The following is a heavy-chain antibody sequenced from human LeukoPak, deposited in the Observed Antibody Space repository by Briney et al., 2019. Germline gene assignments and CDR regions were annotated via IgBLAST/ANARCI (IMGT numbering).Heavy chain of an antibody. Sequence: GGSLRLSCEASGFTFNRYEFIWVRQAPGKGLEWVSYIHTSASTTYYTDSVRGRFSISRDNAKSSLYLQMNSLRAEDTAVYYCAKWFPGNMDVWGKGTTVTVSS. CDR2: IHTSASTT. D-gene: IGHD3-22*01. V-gene: IGHV3-48*03. CDR1: GFTFNRYE. J-gene: IGHJ6*04. CDR3: AKWFPGNMDV.